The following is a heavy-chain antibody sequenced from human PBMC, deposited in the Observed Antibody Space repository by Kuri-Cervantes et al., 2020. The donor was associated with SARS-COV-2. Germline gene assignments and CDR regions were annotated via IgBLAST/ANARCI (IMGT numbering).Heavy chain of an antibody. CDR2: VNHNGNT. CDR3: AISLLIFSNNAVGSSSIYY. CDR1: GGSFSGLS. J-gene: IGHJ4*02. Sequence: SETLSLSCAAHGGSFSGLSRSWLRQSPGKGLEWIGEVNHNGNTNYNPSLKSRVTISLDTSKDQFSLILNSVTAADTSVYYCAISLLIFSNNAVGSSSIYYWGQGTLVTVSS. V-gene: IGHV4-34*01. D-gene: IGHD6-6*01.